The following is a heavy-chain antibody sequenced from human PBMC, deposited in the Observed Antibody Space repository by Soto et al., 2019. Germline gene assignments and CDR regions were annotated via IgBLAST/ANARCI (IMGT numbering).Heavy chain of an antibody. D-gene: IGHD2-15*01. Sequence: PGGSLILSCAASGFTFSSYSMNWVRQAPGKGLEWVSSISSSSYIYYADSVKGRFTISRDNAKNSLYLQMNSLRAEDTAVYYCARDCSGGSCYSSGYWGQGTLVTVSS. V-gene: IGHV3-21*01. CDR3: ARDCSGGSCYSSGY. J-gene: IGHJ4*02. CDR2: ISSSSYI. CDR1: GFTFSSYS.